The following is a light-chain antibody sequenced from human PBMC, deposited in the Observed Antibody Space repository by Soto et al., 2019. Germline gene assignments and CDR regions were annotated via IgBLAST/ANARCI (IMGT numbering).Light chain of an antibody. CDR2: SDN. Sequence: QSVLTQPPSASGTPGQRVTISCSGGSSNIGVNTVNWYQQLPGTAPKLLIYSDNQRPSGVPDRFSGSKSGTSASLAISGLQSEDEGDYSCAAWDDSLNGLVFGGGTKLTVL. V-gene: IGLV1-44*01. CDR3: AAWDDSLNGLV. CDR1: SSNIGVNT. J-gene: IGLJ2*01.